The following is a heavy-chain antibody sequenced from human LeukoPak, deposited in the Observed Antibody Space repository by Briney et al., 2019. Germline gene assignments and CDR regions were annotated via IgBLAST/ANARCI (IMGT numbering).Heavy chain of an antibody. CDR3: ARLRGATIDY. D-gene: IGHD1-26*01. J-gene: IGHJ4*02. Sequence: PSETLSLTCAVYGGSFSGYYWSWIRQPPGKGLEWIGEINHSGSTNYNPSLKSRVTISVDTSKNQFSLKLSSVTAADTAVYYCARLRGATIDYWGQGTLVTVSS. CDR2: INHSGST. CDR1: GGSFSGYY. V-gene: IGHV4-34*01.